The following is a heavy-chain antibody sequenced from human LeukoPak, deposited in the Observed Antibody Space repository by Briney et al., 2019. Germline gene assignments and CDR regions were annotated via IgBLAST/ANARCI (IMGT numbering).Heavy chain of an antibody. J-gene: IGHJ3*02. CDR1: GGSIRSSTYY. CDR2: IYYSGNT. Sequence: SETLSLTCTVSGGSIRSSTYYWGWIRQPPRKGLEWIGSIYYSGNTYYNPSLKSRLTISVDTSKNQFSLRLSSVTAADTAVYYCATQAVAGTFDIWGQGTMVTVSS. D-gene: IGHD6-19*01. V-gene: IGHV4-39*01. CDR3: ATQAVAGTFDI.